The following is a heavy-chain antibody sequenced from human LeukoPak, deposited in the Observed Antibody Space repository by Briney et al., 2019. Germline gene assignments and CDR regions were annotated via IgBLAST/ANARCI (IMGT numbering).Heavy chain of an antibody. D-gene: IGHD3-22*01. CDR3: ARDGDSSGYYED. CDR2: ISYDGSNK. J-gene: IGHJ4*02. V-gene: IGHV3-30-3*01. CDR1: GFTFSSYA. Sequence: GRSLRLSCAASGFTFSSYAMHWVRQAPGKGLVWVAVISYDGSNKYYADSVKGRFTISRDNSKNTLYVQMNSLRAEDTAVYYCARDGDSSGYYEDWGQGTLVTVSS.